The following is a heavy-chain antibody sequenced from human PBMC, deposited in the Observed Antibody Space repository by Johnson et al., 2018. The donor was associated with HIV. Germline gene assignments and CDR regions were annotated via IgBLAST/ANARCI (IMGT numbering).Heavy chain of an antibody. Sequence: VQLVESGGGVVRPGGSLRLSCAASGFTFDDYGMSWVRQAPGKGLEWVSGISWNGGSTGYADSVKGRFTISRDNAKNSLILQMNSLGVEDTAVYYCARDRGYWDAFDVWGQGTMVTVSS. V-gene: IGHV3-20*04. CDR3: ARDRGYWDAFDV. CDR2: ISWNGGST. D-gene: IGHD3-22*01. CDR1: GFTFDDYG. J-gene: IGHJ3*01.